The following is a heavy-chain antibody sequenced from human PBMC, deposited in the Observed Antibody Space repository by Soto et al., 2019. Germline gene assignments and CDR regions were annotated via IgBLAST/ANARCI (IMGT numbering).Heavy chain of an antibody. D-gene: IGHD6-19*01. J-gene: IGHJ6*02. Sequence: PVQVSCKASGGTLSSYAISWVRQAPGQGLGWMGGIIPIFGTANYAQKFQGRVTITADESISTAYLQWSSLKASDTAMYYCARHQGSGWNYYYYGMDVWGQGTTVTVSS. CDR3: ARHQGSGWNYYYYGMDV. CDR1: GGTLSSYA. V-gene: IGHV1-69*13. CDR2: IIPIFGTA.